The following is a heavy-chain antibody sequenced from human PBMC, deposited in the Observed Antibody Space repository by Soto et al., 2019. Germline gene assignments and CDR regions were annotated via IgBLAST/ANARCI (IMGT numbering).Heavy chain of an antibody. CDR3: ARTGSTRDAFDS. J-gene: IGHJ3*02. CDR2: IWYDGSNK. Sequence: QVQLVESGGGVVQPGRSLRLSCAASGFTFSSYGMHWVRQAPGKGLEWVAVIWYDGSNKYYADSVKGRFTISRDNSKNPLYLQMNSLRAEDSAVYYCARTGSTRDAFDSWGQGTMVTVSS. CDR1: GFTFSSYG. V-gene: IGHV3-33*01.